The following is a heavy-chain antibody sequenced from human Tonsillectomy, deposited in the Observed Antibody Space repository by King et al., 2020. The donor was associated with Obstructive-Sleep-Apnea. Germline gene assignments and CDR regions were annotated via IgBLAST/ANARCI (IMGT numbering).Heavy chain of an antibody. V-gene: IGHV3-23*04. Sequence: VQLVESGGGLVQPGGSLILSCAASGFTFSSYAMSWVRQAPGKGLEWVSAISGSGGSTYYAYSVKGRFTISRDNSKNTLYLQMNSLRAEDTAVYYCAKDAEWYYYDSSGSGWDYWGQGTLVTVSS. CDR3: AKDAEWYYYDSSGSGWDY. J-gene: IGHJ4*02. CDR1: GFTFSSYA. D-gene: IGHD3-22*01. CDR2: ISGSGGST.